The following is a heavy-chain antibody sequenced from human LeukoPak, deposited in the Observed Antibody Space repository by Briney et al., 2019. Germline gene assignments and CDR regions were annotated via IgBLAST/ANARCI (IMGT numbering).Heavy chain of an antibody. J-gene: IGHJ5*02. V-gene: IGHV1-2*02. CDR2: INPNSGGT. CDR3: AREGYCSSTSCYAWFDP. Sequence: ASVKVSCKASGYTFTDYYMHWVRQAPGQGLEWMGWINPNSGGTNYAQKFQGRVTMTRDTSISTAFMELNRLRSDDTAVYYCAREGYCSSTSCYAWFDPRGQGTLVTVSS. D-gene: IGHD2-2*01. CDR1: GYTFTDYY.